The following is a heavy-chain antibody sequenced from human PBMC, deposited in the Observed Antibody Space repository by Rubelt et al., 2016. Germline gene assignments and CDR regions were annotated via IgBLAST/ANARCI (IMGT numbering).Heavy chain of an antibody. CDR3: AKDLPQGGWNDVGPVDYYYGMDV. Sequence: SSYAMHWVRQAPGKGLEWVAVTSYDGSNKYYADSVKGRFTISRDNSKNTLYLQMNSLRAEDTAVYYCAKDLPQGGWNDVGPVDYYYGMDVWGQGTTVTVSS. J-gene: IGHJ6*02. CDR1: SSYA. V-gene: IGHV3-30*04. D-gene: IGHD1-1*01. CDR2: TSYDGSNK.